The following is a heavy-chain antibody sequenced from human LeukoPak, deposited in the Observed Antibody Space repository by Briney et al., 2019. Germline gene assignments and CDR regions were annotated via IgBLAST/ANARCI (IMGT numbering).Heavy chain of an antibody. Sequence: GGSLRLSCAASGITFSSYGMSWVRQAPGKGLEWVSAIGGGGSDTKYADSVMGRFTISRDISRNILYLHMNSLGADDTAVYFCAKDVFHWAFDVWGQGTMVTVSS. CDR2: IGGGGSDT. CDR3: AKDVFHWAFDV. V-gene: IGHV3-23*01. CDR1: GITFSSYG. J-gene: IGHJ3*01.